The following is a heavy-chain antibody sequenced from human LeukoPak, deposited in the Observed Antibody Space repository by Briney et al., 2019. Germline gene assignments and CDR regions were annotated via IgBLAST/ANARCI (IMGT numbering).Heavy chain of an antibody. CDR3: AKDGGYGSGSYYPDY. CDR2: ISGGGGT. J-gene: IGHJ4*02. Sequence: GGSLRLSCAASGFTISSYAMSWVRLAPGKGLEWVSAISGGGGTNYADSVKGRFTISRDNSKNTLYLQMNSLRAEDTAVYYCAKDGGYGSGSYYPDYWGQGTLVTVSS. D-gene: IGHD3-10*01. V-gene: IGHV3-23*01. CDR1: GFTISSYA.